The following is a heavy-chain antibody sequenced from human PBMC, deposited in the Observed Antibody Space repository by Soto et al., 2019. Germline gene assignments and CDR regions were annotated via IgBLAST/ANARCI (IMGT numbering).Heavy chain of an antibody. Sequence: QVHLVQSGAEVKKPGASVKVSCKASGYTFNSYGISWVRQAPGQGLEWMGWINPNNGNTKYVQKFQGRVTVTTDTSTSTAYMELRSLRSDDTAVYYCARGIAARTTATIDIWGQGTMVTVSS. CDR3: ARGIAARTTATIDI. D-gene: IGHD6-6*01. J-gene: IGHJ3*02. V-gene: IGHV1-18*01. CDR2: INPNNGNT. CDR1: GYTFNSYG.